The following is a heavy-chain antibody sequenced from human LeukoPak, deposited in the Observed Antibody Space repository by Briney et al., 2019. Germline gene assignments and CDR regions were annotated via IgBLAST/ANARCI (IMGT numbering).Heavy chain of an antibody. D-gene: IGHD2/OR15-2a*01. V-gene: IGHV3-21*01. CDR3: APGAFLWSPDY. J-gene: IGHJ4*02. CDR1: GFTFSSYS. Sequence: GGSLRLSCAASGFTFSSYSMNWVRQAPGKGLKWVSSITSSSSYIYYADSVKGRFTISRDNAKNSLYLQMNSLRAEDTAVYYCAPGAFLWSPDYWGQGTLVTVSS. CDR2: ITSSSSYI.